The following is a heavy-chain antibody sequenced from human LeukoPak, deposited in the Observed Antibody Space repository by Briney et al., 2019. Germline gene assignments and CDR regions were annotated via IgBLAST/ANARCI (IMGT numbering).Heavy chain of an antibody. V-gene: IGHV4-61*01. CDR3: ARTRNYGSGSYPTFGTNWFDP. CDR1: GGSISSSSYY. Sequence: PSETLSLTCTVSGGSISSSSYYWSWIRQPPGKGLEWIGYIYYSGSTNYNPSLKSRVTISVDTSKNQFSLKLSSVTAADTAVYYCARTRNYGSGSYPTFGTNWFDPWGQGTLVTVSS. D-gene: IGHD3-10*01. J-gene: IGHJ5*02. CDR2: IYYSGST.